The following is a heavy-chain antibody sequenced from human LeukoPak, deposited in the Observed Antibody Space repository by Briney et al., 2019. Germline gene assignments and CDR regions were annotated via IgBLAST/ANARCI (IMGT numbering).Heavy chain of an antibody. J-gene: IGHJ4*02. Sequence: GRSLRLSCAASGLTFSSYGMHWVRQAPGKGLEWVAVISYDGSNKYYADSVKGRFTISRDNSKNTLYLQMNSLRAEDTAVYYCAMGAMVTFDYWGQGTLVTVSS. CDR3: AMGAMVTFDY. CDR1: GLTFSSYG. D-gene: IGHD5-18*01. CDR2: ISYDGSNK. V-gene: IGHV3-30*03.